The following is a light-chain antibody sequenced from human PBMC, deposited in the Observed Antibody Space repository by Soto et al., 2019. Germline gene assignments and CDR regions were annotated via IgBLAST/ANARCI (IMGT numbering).Light chain of an antibody. CDR3: QDYGTSHPWT. CDR2: GGT. Sequence: EVVLTQSPGALSLSPGEGVTLSCRASQNIRGNELAWYRQKRGQAPRLLMYGGTTRADAIPDRFSGRGTGTNFTLPISRLEPEDSAVYYCQDYGTSHPWTFGQGTKLEI. V-gene: IGKV3-20*01. J-gene: IGKJ1*01. CDR1: QNIRGNE.